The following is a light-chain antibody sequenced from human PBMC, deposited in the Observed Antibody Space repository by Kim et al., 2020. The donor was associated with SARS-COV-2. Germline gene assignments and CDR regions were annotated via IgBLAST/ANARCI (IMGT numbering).Light chain of an antibody. J-gene: IGLJ2*01. CDR1: SLRSYY. CDR2: GRN. V-gene: IGLV3-19*01. CDR3: QSRDSGGSVI. Sequence: SSELTQDPVVSVALGQTVGITCQGDSLRSYYATWYQQKPRQAPVLVIYGRNNRPSGIPDRFSGSASGNTASLTISGAQAEDEADFYCQSRDSGGSVIFGGGTQLTVL.